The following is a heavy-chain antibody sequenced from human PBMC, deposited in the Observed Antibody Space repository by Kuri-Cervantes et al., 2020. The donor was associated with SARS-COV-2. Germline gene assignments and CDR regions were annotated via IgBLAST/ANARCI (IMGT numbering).Heavy chain of an antibody. CDR1: GFTFSTYW. CDR2: IKEDGREK. Sequence: GGSLRLSCTASGFTFSTYWMTWVRQTPGKGLEWVANIKEDGREKYYVDSVKGRFTISRDNAKNSLYLQMNSLRAEDTAVYYCATESSSWYGGSFDYWGQGTLVTVSS. CDR3: ATESSSWYGGSFDY. V-gene: IGHV3-7*04. D-gene: IGHD6-13*01. J-gene: IGHJ4*02.